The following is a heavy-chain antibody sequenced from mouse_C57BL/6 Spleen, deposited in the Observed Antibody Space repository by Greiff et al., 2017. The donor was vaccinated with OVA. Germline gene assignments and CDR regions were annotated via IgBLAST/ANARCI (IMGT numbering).Heavy chain of an antibody. Sequence: VHVKQSGPELVKPGASVKISCKASGYSFTGYYMNWVKQSPEKSLEWIGEINPSTGGTTYNQKFKAKATLTVDKSSSTAYMQLKSLTSEDSAVDYCARGYRGYAMDYWGQGTSVTVSS. D-gene: IGHD2-12*01. V-gene: IGHV1-42*01. CDR3: ARGYRGYAMDY. J-gene: IGHJ4*01. CDR1: GYSFTGYY. CDR2: INPSTGGT.